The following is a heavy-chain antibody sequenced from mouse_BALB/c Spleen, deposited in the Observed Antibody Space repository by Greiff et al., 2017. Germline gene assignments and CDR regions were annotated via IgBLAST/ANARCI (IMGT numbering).Heavy chain of an antibody. CDR2: ISSGGST. Sequence: DVKLVESGGGLVKPGGSLKLSCAASGFTFSSYAMSWVRQTPEKRLEWVASISSGGSTYYPDSVKGRFTISRDNARNILYLQMSSLRSEDTAMYYCARALGRGDWFAYWGQGTLVTVSA. J-gene: IGHJ3*01. CDR1: GFTFSSYA. D-gene: IGHD4-1*01. V-gene: IGHV5-6-5*01. CDR3: ARALGRGDWFAY.